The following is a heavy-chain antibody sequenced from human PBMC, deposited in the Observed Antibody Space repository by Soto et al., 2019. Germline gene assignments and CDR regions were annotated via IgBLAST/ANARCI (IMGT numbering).Heavy chain of an antibody. J-gene: IGHJ3*02. D-gene: IGHD3-10*01. Sequence: QVQLQQWGAGLLKPSETLSRTCAVYGGSFSDYYWSWIRQSPGKGLEWIGEINHSGSTNYNPSLKSRVTMSVDTSKNQFSLRLTSVTAADTAVYYCARGHSSGSGSYYSAFDIWGQGTMVTVSS. CDR3: ARGHSSGSGSYYSAFDI. CDR2: INHSGST. CDR1: GGSFSDYY. V-gene: IGHV4-34*01.